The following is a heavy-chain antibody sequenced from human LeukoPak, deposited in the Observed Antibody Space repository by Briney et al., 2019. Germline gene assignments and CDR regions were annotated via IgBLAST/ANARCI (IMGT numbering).Heavy chain of an antibody. CDR1: GFTFSSYA. Sequence: GGSLRLSCAASGFTFSSYALSWVRQAPGKGLEWVSAIRGSGGNTYYADSVKGRFTISRDNAKTSLYLQMNSLRAEDTAVYYCARDLSGVTGYTYGRGIDYWGQGTLVTVSS. J-gene: IGHJ4*02. D-gene: IGHD5-18*01. CDR2: IRGSGGNT. V-gene: IGHV3-23*01. CDR3: ARDLSGVTGYTYGRGIDY.